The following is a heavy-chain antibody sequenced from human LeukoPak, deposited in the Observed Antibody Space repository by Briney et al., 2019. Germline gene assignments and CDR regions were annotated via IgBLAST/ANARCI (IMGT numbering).Heavy chain of an antibody. J-gene: IGHJ4*02. D-gene: IGHD3-22*01. V-gene: IGHV3-74*01. CDR2: ITNDGSST. Sequence: PGRSLRLSCAASGLTFSSHWTHWVRQAPGKGLVWVSRITNDGSSTTYADSVKGRFTISRDNAKNMLYLQVNSLRAEDTAVYYCAKSSYYDSSGYYREYYFDYWGQGTLVTVSS. CDR3: AKSSYYDSSGYYREYYFDY. CDR1: GLTFSSHW.